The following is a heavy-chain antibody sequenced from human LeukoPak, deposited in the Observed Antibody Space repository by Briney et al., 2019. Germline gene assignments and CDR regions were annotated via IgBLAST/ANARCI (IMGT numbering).Heavy chain of an antibody. Sequence: PGRSLRLSCATSGFTFSNYGMHWVRQAPGKGLEWVAVVSYEGKGQYYADSVRGRFTISRDNSKNTLYLQMNSLRGEDAAVYYYAKEGTAQISTWYDYWGQGTLVTVSS. D-gene: IGHD6-13*01. CDR1: GFTFSNYG. CDR3: AKEGTAQISTWYDY. CDR2: VSYEGKGQ. J-gene: IGHJ4*02. V-gene: IGHV3-30*18.